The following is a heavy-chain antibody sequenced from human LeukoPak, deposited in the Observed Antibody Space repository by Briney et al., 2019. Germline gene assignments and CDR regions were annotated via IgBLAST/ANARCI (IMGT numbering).Heavy chain of an antibody. CDR3: ARGLKARGYRTIAAAGPYDY. J-gene: IGHJ4*02. CDR2: IKHSGST. V-gene: IGHV4-34*01. CDR1: GGSFSGYY. Sequence: SETLSLTCAVYGGSFSGYYWSWIRQPPGKGLEWIGEIKHSGSTNYNPSLKSRVTISVDTSKNQFSLKLSSVTAADTAVYYCARGLKARGYRTIAAAGPYDYWGQGTLVTVSS. D-gene: IGHD6-13*01.